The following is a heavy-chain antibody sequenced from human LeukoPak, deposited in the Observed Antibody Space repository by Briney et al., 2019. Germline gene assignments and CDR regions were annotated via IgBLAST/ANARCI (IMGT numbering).Heavy chain of an antibody. V-gene: IGHV4-59*01. CDR3: ARVSNDFGGYGAFDF. Sequence: KPSETLSLTCTVSGGSISSYYWSWIRQPPGKGLEWIGYIYYSGSTNYNPSLKSRVTISVDTSKNQFSLKLSSVTAADTAVYYCARVSNDFGGYGAFDFWGQGTMVTVSS. D-gene: IGHD4/OR15-4a*01. CDR2: IYYSGST. CDR1: GGSISSYY. J-gene: IGHJ3*01.